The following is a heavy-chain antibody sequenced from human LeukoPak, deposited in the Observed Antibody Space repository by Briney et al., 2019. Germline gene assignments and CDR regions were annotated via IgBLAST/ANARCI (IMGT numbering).Heavy chain of an antibody. CDR1: GFTFSSYA. CDR2: ISYDGSNK. CDR3: ARADSISPDY. J-gene: IGHJ4*02. D-gene: IGHD3-3*01. Sequence: PGGSLRLSCAASGFTFSSYAMHWVRQAPGKGLEWVAVISYDGSNKYYADSVKGRFTISRDNSKNTLYLQMNSLRAEDTAVYYCARADSISPDYWGQGTLVTVSS. V-gene: IGHV3-30*04.